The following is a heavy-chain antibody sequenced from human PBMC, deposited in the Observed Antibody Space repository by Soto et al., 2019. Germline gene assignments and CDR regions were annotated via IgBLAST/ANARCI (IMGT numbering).Heavy chain of an antibody. CDR1: GFTFSSYA. CDR3: VKGGYSSSPYGFEPRFDP. V-gene: IGHV3-64D*06. CDR2: ISSNGGST. D-gene: IGHD6-6*01. Sequence: PGGSLRLSCSASGFTFSSYAMHWVRQAPGKGLEYVSAISSNGGSTYYADSVKGRFTISRDNSKNTLYLQMSSLRAEDTAVYYCVKGGYSSSPYGFEPRFDPWAREPGSPSPQ. J-gene: IGHJ5*02.